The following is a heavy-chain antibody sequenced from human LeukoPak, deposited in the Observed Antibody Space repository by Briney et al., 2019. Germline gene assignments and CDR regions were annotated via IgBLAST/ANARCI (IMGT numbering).Heavy chain of an antibody. V-gene: IGHV3-21*01. J-gene: IGHJ3*02. D-gene: IGHD3-3*01. CDR3: ARGEFGVVDFDI. CDR2: ISSSSSYI. CDR1: GFTFSSYS. Sequence: PGGSLRLSCAASGFTFSSYSMNWVRQAPGKGLEWVSSISSSSSYIYYADSVKGRFTISRDNAKNSLYLQMNSLRAEDTAVYYCARGEFGVVDFDIWGQGTMVTVSS.